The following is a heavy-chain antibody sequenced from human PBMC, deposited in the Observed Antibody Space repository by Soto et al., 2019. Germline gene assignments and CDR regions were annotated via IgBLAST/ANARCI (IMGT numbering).Heavy chain of an antibody. J-gene: IGHJ4*02. V-gene: IGHV3-30*18. Sequence: QVQLVESGGGVVQPGRSPRLSCAASGFTFSNFGMHWVRQAPGKGLEWVAAISSDGGDKYYSHSVKDRFTVSRDNSRNTLLVQMNGLRVEDTAVNCCVKGSDVARQELDGCGQGILVAVSS. CDR1: GFTFSNFG. CDR2: ISSDGGDK. CDR3: VKGSDVARQELDG. D-gene: IGHD2-15*01.